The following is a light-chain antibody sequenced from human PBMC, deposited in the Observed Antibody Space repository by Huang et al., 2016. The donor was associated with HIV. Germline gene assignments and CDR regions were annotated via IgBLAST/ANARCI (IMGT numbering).Light chain of an antibody. J-gene: IGKJ3*01. CDR2: VAS. V-gene: IGKV3-20*01. CDR3: QQYGKTPPFT. Sequence: DIVLTQSPGTLSLSPGERAPLSCRASQSVSRSDLAWYQQKPGQAPRVLIYVASTRATGIPDRYSGSGTGTDFTLPISRVEAEEFAVYYCQQYGKTPPFTFGPGTKVDIK. CDR1: QSVSRSD.